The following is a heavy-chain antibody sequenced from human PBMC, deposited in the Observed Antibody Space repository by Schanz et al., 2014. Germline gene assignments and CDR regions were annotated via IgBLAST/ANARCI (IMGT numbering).Heavy chain of an antibody. CDR3: VRDTDYHFDY. V-gene: IGHV3-74*01. Sequence: EVQLVESGGCLVQPGGSLRLSCAASGFTFSNFAIHWVRQAPGKGLVWVSRTSNDGSFTTFADSVKGRFTISRDNAKNTLYLQMNSLRAEDTAVYYCVRDTDYHFDYWGQGTLVTVSS. D-gene: IGHD4-17*01. CDR1: GFTFSNFA. CDR2: TSNDGSFT. J-gene: IGHJ4*02.